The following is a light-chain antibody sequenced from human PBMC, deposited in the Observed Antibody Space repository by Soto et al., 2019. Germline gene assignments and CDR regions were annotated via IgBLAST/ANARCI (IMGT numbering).Light chain of an antibody. Sequence: QSALTQPASVSGSPGQSITISCTGTSSDVGYYNYVSWYQQHPGKAPKLMIYDVHYRPSGVSNRFSRSKSGNTASLTLAGLQAEDEADYFCSSYTSGSTLVFGTGTKVTVL. CDR2: DVH. J-gene: IGLJ1*01. V-gene: IGLV2-14*01. CDR1: SSDVGYYNY. CDR3: SSYTSGSTLV.